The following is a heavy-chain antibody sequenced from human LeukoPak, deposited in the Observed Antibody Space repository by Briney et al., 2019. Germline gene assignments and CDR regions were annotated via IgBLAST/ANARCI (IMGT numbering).Heavy chain of an antibody. CDR1: GDRIGNNH. D-gene: IGHD3-22*01. CDR2: IYTSGST. CDR3: ARVGYDSSGYYYYFDH. V-gene: IGHV4-4*07. Sequence: SETLSLTCTVSGDRIGNNHGSAVRQPAGKGLEWIGRIYTSGSTNYNPSLKSRVTISVDKSKNQFSLKLRSVTAADTAVYYCARVGYDSSGYYYYFDHGGQGTLVTVSS. J-gene: IGHJ4*02.